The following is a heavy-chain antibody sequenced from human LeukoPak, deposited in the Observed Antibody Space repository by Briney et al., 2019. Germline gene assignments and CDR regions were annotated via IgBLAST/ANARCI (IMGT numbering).Heavy chain of an antibody. CDR1: GYTFTSYG. D-gene: IGHD2-21*01. V-gene: IGHV1-18*01. J-gene: IGHJ5*02. CDR2: ISAYNGNT. Sequence: ASVKVSCKASGYTFTSYGISWVRQAPGQGLEWMGWISAYNGNTNYAQKLQGRVTMTTDTSTSTAYMELRSLGSDDTAVYYCARDVVVIAIGWFDPWGQGTLVTVSS. CDR3: ARDVVVIAIGWFDP.